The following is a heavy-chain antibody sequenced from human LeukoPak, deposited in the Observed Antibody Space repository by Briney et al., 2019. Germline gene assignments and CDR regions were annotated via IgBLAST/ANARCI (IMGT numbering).Heavy chain of an antibody. CDR2: TFYRFKWYN. CDR3: ARGIGNAPDAFDI. Sequence: SQTLSLTCALSGDSVSRNSGAWNWIRQSPSRGLEWLGRTFYRFKWYNDYAESVKSRITINPDTSKNQFSLQLNSVTREDTAVYYCARGIGNAPDAFDIWGQGTMVTLSS. V-gene: IGHV6-1*01. CDR1: GDSVSRNSGA. J-gene: IGHJ3*02. D-gene: IGHD1-14*01.